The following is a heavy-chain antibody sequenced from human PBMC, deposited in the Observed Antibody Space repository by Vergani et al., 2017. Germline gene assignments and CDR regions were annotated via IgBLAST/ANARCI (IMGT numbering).Heavy chain of an antibody. D-gene: IGHD4-11*01. V-gene: IGHV2-70*01. CDR3: ARTPRSNYPYYFDY. CDR2: IDWDDDK. CDR1: GFSLSTSGLC. J-gene: IGHJ4*02. Sequence: QVTLKESGPVLVTPTETLTLSCTFSGFSLSTSGLCVSWIRRPPGKALEWLALIDWDDDKYYSTSLKTRLTISKDTSKNQVVLTMTNMDPVDTATYYCARTPRSNYPYYFDYWGQGTLVTVSS.